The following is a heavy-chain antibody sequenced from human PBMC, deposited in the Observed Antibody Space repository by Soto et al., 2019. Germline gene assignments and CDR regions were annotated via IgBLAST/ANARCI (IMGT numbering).Heavy chain of an antibody. D-gene: IGHD2-21*02. CDR1: GDSVNSGRYY. CDR3: ARGWPRVTGIYDS. J-gene: IGHJ4*02. CDR2: IFYSGTT. V-gene: IGHV4-31*03. Sequence: QVQLQQSGPGLVKPSQTLSLTCTVSGDSVNSGRYYWHWIRQHPGKGLEWIGYIFYSGTTYYNPSLWTRVTISLDTSKNQLSLNLTSVTAADTAVYFCARGWPRVTGIYDSWGQGTLVTVSS.